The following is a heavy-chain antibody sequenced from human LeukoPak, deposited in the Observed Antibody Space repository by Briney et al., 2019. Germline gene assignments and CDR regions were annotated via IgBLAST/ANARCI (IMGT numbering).Heavy chain of an antibody. J-gene: IGHJ4*02. V-gene: IGHV4-4*07. CDR1: GGSISSYY. CDR3: ASSRGYSNYYFDY. CDR2: IYTSGST. D-gene: IGHD4-11*01. Sequence: SETLSLTCTVPGGSISSYYWSWIRQPAGKGLEWIGRIYTSGSTNYNPSLKSRVTMSVDTSKNQFSLELTSVTAADTAVYYCASSRGYSNYYFDYWGQGTLVTVSS.